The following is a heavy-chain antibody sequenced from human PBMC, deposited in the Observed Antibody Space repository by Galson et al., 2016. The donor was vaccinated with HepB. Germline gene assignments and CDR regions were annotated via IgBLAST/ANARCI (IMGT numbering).Heavy chain of an antibody. Sequence: ETLSLTCTVSGGSISSGTYYWGWIRQPPGKGLEWIGTIYSGGGTYYNPSLMSRLTISVDTSKNQFSLRLSSVTAADTAVYYCARHGRTAAVEFDYWGQGTLVTVSS. J-gene: IGHJ4*02. CDR2: IYSGGGT. CDR3: ARHGRTAAVEFDY. CDR1: GGSISSGTYY. D-gene: IGHD6-13*01. V-gene: IGHV4-39*01.